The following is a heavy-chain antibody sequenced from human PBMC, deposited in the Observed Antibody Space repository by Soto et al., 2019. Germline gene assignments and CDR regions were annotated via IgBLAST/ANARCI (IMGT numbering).Heavy chain of an antibody. CDR2: TSYTRNT. Sequence: PSETLSLTCFVSGVSITPHPRSWIRQSPGKGLEWIAYTSYTRNTNYNPSLQSRVTISLDTSKNQLSLKLTSMTAADTAVYYCARYMHAGFSHYFAPWAQGTLVTVSS. CDR1: GVSITPHP. D-gene: IGHD4-4*01. CDR3: ARYMHAGFSHYFAP. V-gene: IGHV4-59*11. J-gene: IGHJ5*02.